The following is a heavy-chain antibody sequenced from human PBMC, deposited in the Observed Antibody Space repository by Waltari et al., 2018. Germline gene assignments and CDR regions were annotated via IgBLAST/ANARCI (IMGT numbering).Heavy chain of an antibody. J-gene: IGHJ3*02. Sequence: QVTLTESGPAVVQPTQTLTLTCAFSGFSLITTGMRATWVRQPPGKALEWLARIDWDNDKFYSPSLETRLTISKDISKNEVVLTVTNMDPADTATYYCARIDPLGAFDIWGQGIMVTVSS. D-gene: IGHD3-16*01. V-gene: IGHV2-70*04. CDR2: IDWDNDK. CDR3: ARIDPLGAFDI. CDR1: GFSLITTGMR.